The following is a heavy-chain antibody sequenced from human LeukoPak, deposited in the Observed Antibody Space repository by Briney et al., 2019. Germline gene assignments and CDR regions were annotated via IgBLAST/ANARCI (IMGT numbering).Heavy chain of an antibody. J-gene: IGHJ4*02. CDR1: GFTFSTSW. CDR3: ARPRVPDS. Sequence: PWGSLRLSCAASGFTFSTSWMSWVRQAPGKGLEWVANIKQDASETNYVDSVKGRFTISRDNAKNSLYLQMNSLRAEDTAVYYCARPRVPDSWGQGTLVTVSS. CDR2: IKQDASET. V-gene: IGHV3-7*01.